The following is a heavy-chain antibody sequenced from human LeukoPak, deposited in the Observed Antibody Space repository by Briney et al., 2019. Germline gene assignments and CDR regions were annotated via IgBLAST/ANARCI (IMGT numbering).Heavy chain of an antibody. CDR2: ISKNGKTI. CDR3: ATTGLLGDIP. V-gene: IGHV3-11*01. Sequence: GGSLRLSCAASGFTFSDYYMSWIRQAPGKGLEWLSYISKNGKTIYYADSVKGRFAISRDNAKKSVYLQMNSLRAEDTAVYYCATTGLLGDIPWGQGTLVTVSS. D-gene: IGHD2-21*01. CDR1: GFTFSDYY. J-gene: IGHJ5*02.